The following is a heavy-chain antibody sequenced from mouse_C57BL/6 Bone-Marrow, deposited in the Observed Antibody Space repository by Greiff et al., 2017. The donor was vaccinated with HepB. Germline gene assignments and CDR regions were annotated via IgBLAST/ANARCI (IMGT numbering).Heavy chain of an antibody. CDR3: ASRTAQATFAY. J-gene: IGHJ3*01. Sequence: VQLKESGPELVKPGASVKISCKASGYSFTDYNMNWVKQSNGKSLEWIGVINPNYGTTSYNQKFKGKATLTVDQSSSTAYMQRNSLTSEDSAVYYCASRTAQATFAYWGQGTLVTVSA. V-gene: IGHV1-39*01. D-gene: IGHD3-2*02. CDR1: GYSFTDYN. CDR2: INPNYGTT.